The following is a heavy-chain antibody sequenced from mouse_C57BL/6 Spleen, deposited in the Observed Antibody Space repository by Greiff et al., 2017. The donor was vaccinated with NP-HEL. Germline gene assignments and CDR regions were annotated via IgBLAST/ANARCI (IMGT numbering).Heavy chain of an antibody. CDR2: IYPGDGDT. CDR3: ARSITTVEEAFDY. CDR1: GYAFSSSW. D-gene: IGHD1-1*01. V-gene: IGHV1-82*01. J-gene: IGHJ2*01. Sequence: QVQLQQSGPELVKPGASVKISCKASGYAFSSSWMNWVKQRPGKGLEWIGRIYPGDGDTNYNGKFKGKATLTADKSSSTAYMQLSSLTSEDSAVYFCARSITTVEEAFDYWGQGTTLTVSS.